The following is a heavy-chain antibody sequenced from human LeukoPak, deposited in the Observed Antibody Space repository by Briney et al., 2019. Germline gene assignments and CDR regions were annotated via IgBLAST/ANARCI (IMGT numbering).Heavy chain of an antibody. CDR1: GYTFTGHY. D-gene: IGHD2-2*01. Sequence: GASVKVSCKASGYTFTGHYIHWARQAPGQGPEWMGWIKPDTGGTKYAQKFQGRVTMTRETSSSTAYMELSSLTFDDTAVYYCARGQRQKKGYCSSTSCKVYWFDPWGQGTLVTVSS. CDR2: IKPDTGGT. V-gene: IGHV1-2*02. J-gene: IGHJ5*02. CDR3: ARGQRQKKGYCSSTSCKVYWFDP.